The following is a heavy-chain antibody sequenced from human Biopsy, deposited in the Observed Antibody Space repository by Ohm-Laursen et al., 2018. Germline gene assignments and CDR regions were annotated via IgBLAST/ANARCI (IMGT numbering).Heavy chain of an antibody. D-gene: IGHD2-15*01. Sequence: SETLSLTCAVFGKTFSDYQWSWIRRPPGKGLEWIGQINQAGTTNYNPSLKSRVSISADAPKYEFSLRLTSVTAADTAVYLCGNEVHGRDYWGLGAQVTVSS. CDR3: GNEVHGRDY. J-gene: IGHJ4*02. CDR1: GKTFSDYQ. CDR2: INQAGTT. V-gene: IGHV4-34*08.